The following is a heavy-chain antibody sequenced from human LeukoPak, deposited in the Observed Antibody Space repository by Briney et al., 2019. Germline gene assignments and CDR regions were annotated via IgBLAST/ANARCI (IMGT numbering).Heavy chain of an antibody. V-gene: IGHV1-18*01. CDR3: ARGPPSGIFRVVITIYYFDY. CDR1: GYTFTSYG. Sequence: ASVKVSSTASGYTFTSYGINWVRQAPGQGLEWMGWISAYNGNTNYAQKLQGRVTMTTDTSTSTAYMELRSLRSDDTAVYYCARGPPSGIFRVVITIYYFDYWGQGTLVTVSS. J-gene: IGHJ4*02. CDR2: ISAYNGNT. D-gene: IGHD3-3*01.